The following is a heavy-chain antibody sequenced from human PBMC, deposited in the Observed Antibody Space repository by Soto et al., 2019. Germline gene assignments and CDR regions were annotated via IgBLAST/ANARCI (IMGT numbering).Heavy chain of an antibody. J-gene: IGHJ4*02. Sequence: QVQLQESVPGLVKPSGTLSLTCAVSGGSISSSNWWSWVRQPPGKGLAWIGEIYHSGSTNYNPSLTSGVAISVDKSKNQFSLKLSSVTAADTAVYYCARDLRYYGSGDTGEGGSYWGQGTLVTVSS. D-gene: IGHD3-10*01. V-gene: IGHV4-4*02. CDR3: ARDLRYYGSGDTGEGGSY. CDR2: IYHSGST. CDR1: GGSISSSNW.